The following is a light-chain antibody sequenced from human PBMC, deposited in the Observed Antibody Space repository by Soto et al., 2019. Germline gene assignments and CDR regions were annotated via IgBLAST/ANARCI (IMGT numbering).Light chain of an antibody. CDR1: SSNIGAGYD. J-gene: IGLJ3*02. CDR3: QSYDSSLSVGV. Sequence: QSVLTQPPSVSGAPGQRVTISCTGSSSNIGAGYDVHWYQQLPGTAPKLLIYGNSNRPSGVPDRFSGSKSGTSASLAITGLQAEDEAHYYCQSYDSSLSVGVFGGGTQLTVL. CDR2: GNS. V-gene: IGLV1-40*01.